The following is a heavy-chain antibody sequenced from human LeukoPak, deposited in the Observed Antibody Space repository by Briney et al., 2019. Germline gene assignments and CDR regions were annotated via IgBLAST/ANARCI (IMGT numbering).Heavy chain of an antibody. CDR3: ARDGGGLPY. D-gene: IGHD3-16*01. CDR2: IETDGTST. V-gene: IGHV3-74*01. J-gene: IGHJ4*02. CDR1: GLTLSAYR. Sequence: PGGSLRLSCAASGLTLSAYRMHWVRQAPGKGLEWVSHIETDGTSTRYADSVKGRFTISRDSAKNTLYLQMNSLRAEDTAVYYCARDGGGLPYWGQGTLVTASS.